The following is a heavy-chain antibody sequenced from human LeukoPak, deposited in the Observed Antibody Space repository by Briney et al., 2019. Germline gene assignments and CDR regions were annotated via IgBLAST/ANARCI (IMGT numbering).Heavy chain of an antibody. Sequence: ASLKVSCKASGYTFTSYGISWVRQAPGQGREWMGGISAYNGNTNYAQKLQGRVTMNTDTCTSTAYMWLRSLRSDDTAVYYCARDSGAHAVDFDLWGRGTLVTVYS. CDR3: ARDSGAHAVDFDL. V-gene: IGHV1-18*01. D-gene: IGHD3-10*01. CDR2: ISAYNGNT. J-gene: IGHJ2*01. CDR1: GYTFTSYG.